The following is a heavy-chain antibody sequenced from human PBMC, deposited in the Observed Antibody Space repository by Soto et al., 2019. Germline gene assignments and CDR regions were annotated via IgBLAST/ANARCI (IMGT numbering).Heavy chain of an antibody. CDR3: ARVETYYYGSGSYYLDV. Sequence: PGGSLRLSCAASGFTFSSYSMNWVREAPWKLLDCVSSISSSSSYVYYADSVKGRFTISRDNAKNSPYMQMNSLRPEETAVDYCARVETYYYGSGSYYLDVWGQGTTVTVSS. CDR2: ISSSSSYV. J-gene: IGHJ6*02. V-gene: IGHV3-21*01. CDR1: GFTFSSYS. D-gene: IGHD3-10*01.